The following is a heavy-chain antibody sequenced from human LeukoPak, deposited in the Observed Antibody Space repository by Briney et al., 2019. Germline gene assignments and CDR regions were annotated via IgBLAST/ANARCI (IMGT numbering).Heavy chain of an antibody. CDR1: GGSISGYY. V-gene: IGHV4-59*01. Sequence: SETLSLTCTVSGGSISGYYWNWIRQPPGKGLEYIGYISYTGSTNYNPSLKSRVTISVDTSKNQFSLKLSSVTAADTAVYYCARGADSGGLFDYWGQGTLVTVSS. J-gene: IGHJ4*02. CDR3: ARGADSGGLFDY. CDR2: ISYTGST. D-gene: IGHD3-22*01.